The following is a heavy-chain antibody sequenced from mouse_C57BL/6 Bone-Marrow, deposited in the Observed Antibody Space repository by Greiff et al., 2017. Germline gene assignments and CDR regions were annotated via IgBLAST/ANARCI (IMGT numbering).Heavy chain of an antibody. Sequence: QVQLQQPGTELVKPGASVKLSCKASGYTFTSYWMHWVKQRPGQGLEWIGNINPSNGGTNYNEKFKGKATLTVDKSSSTAYMQLSSLTSEDSAVYYCARAECYYYGSSYGSYWYFDVWGTGTTVTVSS. CDR2: INPSNGGT. CDR3: ARAECYYYGSSYGSYWYFDV. V-gene: IGHV1-53*01. CDR1: GYTFTSYW. D-gene: IGHD1-1*01. J-gene: IGHJ1*03.